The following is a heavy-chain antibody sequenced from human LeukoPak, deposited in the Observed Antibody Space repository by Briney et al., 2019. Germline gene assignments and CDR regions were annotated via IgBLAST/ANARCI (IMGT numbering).Heavy chain of an antibody. CDR1: GFTFSSYW. J-gene: IGHJ4*02. Sequence: GGSLRLSCAASGFTFSSYWMSWVRQAPGKGLEWVANIKQDGSEKYYVDSVKGRFTISRDNAKNSLYLQMNSLRAEDTAVYYCARDQDYFRSTSCYKYWGQGTLVTVSS. CDR3: ARDQDYFRSTSCYKY. V-gene: IGHV3-7*01. CDR2: IKQDGSEK. D-gene: IGHD2-2*02.